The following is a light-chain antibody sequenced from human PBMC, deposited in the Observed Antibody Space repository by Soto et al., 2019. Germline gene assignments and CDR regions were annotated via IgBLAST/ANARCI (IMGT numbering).Light chain of an antibody. V-gene: IGKV3-15*01. J-gene: IGKJ1*01. Sequence: TVITQSPATLSLSSVEIVSLSCRASQGVGSSLAWYQQKPGQAPRVLIYGASTTAPGIPARFSGSGSGTEFTLTISSLQSEDSAVYHCQQYSDWPRTFGQGTKVDIK. CDR1: QGVGSS. CDR3: QQYSDWPRT. CDR2: GAS.